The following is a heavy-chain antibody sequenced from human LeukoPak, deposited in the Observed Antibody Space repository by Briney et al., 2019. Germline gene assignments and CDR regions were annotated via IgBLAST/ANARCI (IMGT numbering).Heavy chain of an antibody. CDR3: EREGDYGDYPHIGYNWFDP. D-gene: IGHD4-17*01. J-gene: IGHJ5*02. V-gene: IGHV1-69*05. Sequence: SVKVSCKASGGTFSSYAISWVRQAPGQGLEWMGGLIPIFGTANYAQTFQGRVTITTHQSTSTAYLELRSLRSEDTGVYYCEREGDYGDYPHIGYNWFDPWGQGTLVTVSS. CDR1: GGTFSSYA. CDR2: LIPIFGTA.